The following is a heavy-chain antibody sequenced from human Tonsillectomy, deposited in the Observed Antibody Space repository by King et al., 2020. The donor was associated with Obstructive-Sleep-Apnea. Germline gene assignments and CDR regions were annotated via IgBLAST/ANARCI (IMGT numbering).Heavy chain of an antibody. Sequence: QLQESGPGLVKPSETLSLTCTVSGGSISNYYWSWIRQPPGKGLEWIGYMYYSGNTNFNPSLKSRVTISADTSKIQFSLTLSSVTAADTAVHYCARHRGVEDYGGYGDYFDYWGQGTLVTVSS. V-gene: IGHV4-59*08. CDR2: MYYSGNT. CDR1: GGSISNYY. J-gene: IGHJ4*02. CDR3: ARHRGVEDYGGYGDYFDY. D-gene: IGHD5-12*01.